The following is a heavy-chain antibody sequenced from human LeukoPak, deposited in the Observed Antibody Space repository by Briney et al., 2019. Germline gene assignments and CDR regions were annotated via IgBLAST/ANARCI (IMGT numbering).Heavy chain of an antibody. CDR1: GFTFSSYA. CDR3: AKGVGYCSGGSCQQFDY. J-gene: IGHJ4*02. V-gene: IGHV3-23*01. Sequence: GGSLRLSCAASGFTFSSYAMSWVRQAPGKGLEWVSAISGSGGSTYYADSVKGRFTISRDNSKNTLYLQMNSLRAEDTAVYYCAKGVGYCSGGSCQQFDYWGQGTLVTVSS. D-gene: IGHD2-15*01. CDR2: ISGSGGST.